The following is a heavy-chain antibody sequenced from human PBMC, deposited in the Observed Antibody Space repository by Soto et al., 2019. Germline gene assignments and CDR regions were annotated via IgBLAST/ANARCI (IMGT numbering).Heavy chain of an antibody. CDR3: ESPADCISTSCYYLY. CDR1: GFTFSSYA. V-gene: IGHV3-30-3*01. CDR2: ISYDGSNK. D-gene: IGHD2-2*01. J-gene: IGHJ4*02. Sequence: QVQLVESGGGVVQPGRSLRLSCAASGFTFSSYAMHWVRQAPGKGLEWVAVISYDGSNKYYADSVKGRFTISRDNSKNTLYLQVNSLRAEDTAVYSRESPADCISTSCYYLYWGQGTLVTVSS.